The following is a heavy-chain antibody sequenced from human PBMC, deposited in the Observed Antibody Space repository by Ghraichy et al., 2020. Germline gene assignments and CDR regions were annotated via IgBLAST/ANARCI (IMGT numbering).Heavy chain of an antibody. Sequence: SETLSLTCAVYGGSFSGYYWSWIRQPPGKGLEWIGEINHSGSTSYNPSLKSRVTISVDTSKNQFSLKLSSVTAADTAVYYCARGLRMVRGCLGFWGQGTLVTVSS. J-gene: IGHJ4*02. CDR2: INHSGST. V-gene: IGHV4-34*01. CDR3: ARGLRMVRGCLGF. D-gene: IGHD3-10*01. CDR1: GGSFSGYY.